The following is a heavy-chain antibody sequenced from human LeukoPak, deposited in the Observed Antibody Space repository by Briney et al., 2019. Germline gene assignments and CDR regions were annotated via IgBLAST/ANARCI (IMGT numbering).Heavy chain of an antibody. Sequence: GGSLRLSCAASGFTFSSYSMNWVRQAPGKGLEWVSSISSSSSYTYYADSVKGRFTISRDNAKNSLYLQMNSLRAEDTAVYYCARVLNNYGGGYWGQGTLVTVSS. CDR1: GFTFSSYS. D-gene: IGHD4-23*01. J-gene: IGHJ4*02. CDR2: ISSSSSYT. V-gene: IGHV3-21*01. CDR3: ARVLNNYGGGY.